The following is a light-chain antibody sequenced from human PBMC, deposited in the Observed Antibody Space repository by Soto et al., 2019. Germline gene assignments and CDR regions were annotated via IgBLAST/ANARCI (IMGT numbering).Light chain of an antibody. CDR2: DVF. Sequence: QSVLTQDASVSGSPGQSITISCTGTSSDVGGYNYVSWYQQHPGKAPKLMIYDVFTRPSGVSNRFSGSKSGNTVSLTISALQAEDEADYYCTSWTSTSTYVFGSGTKVTVL. V-gene: IGLV2-14*03. J-gene: IGLJ1*01. CDR1: SSDVGGYNY. CDR3: TSWTSTSTYV.